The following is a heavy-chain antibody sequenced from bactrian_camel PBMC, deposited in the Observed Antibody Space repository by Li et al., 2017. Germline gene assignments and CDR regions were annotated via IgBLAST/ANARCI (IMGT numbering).Heavy chain of an antibody. Sequence: HVQLVESGGGLVQFGGSLRLSCAASGFTFSSYAMRWVRQAPGKGLERIALISSGGISTYYADSVKGRFTISRDMANDTIYLQMNSLLTDDTAVYFCAALGWDYWGQGTQVTVS. V-gene: IGHV3S37*01. CDR1: GFTFSSYA. CDR3: AALGWDY. CDR2: ISSGGIST. J-gene: IGHJ4*01. D-gene: IGHD5*01.